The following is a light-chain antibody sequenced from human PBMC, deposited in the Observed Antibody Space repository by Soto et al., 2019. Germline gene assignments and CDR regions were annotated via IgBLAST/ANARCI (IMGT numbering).Light chain of an antibody. CDR1: SSDVGGYNY. J-gene: IGLJ1*01. V-gene: IGLV2-11*01. CDR2: DVT. CDR3: CSYVRGDTFGNV. Sequence: SALTQPHSVSGSPGQSVAISCTGTSSDVGGYNYVSWYQQHPGKAPKVMIYDVTKRSSGVPDRFSGSKSGNTASLTISGLQAEDEADYYCCSYVRGDTFGNVFGTGTKLTVL.